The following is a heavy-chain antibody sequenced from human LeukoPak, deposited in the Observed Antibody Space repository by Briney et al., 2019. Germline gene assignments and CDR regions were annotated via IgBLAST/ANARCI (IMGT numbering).Heavy chain of an antibody. CDR1: GFTFSGSA. CDR2: IRSKANSYAT. J-gene: IGHJ5*02. CDR3: TRRGSGSYYGNWFDP. D-gene: IGHD1-26*01. V-gene: IGHV3-73*01. Sequence: AGGSLRLSCTASGFTFSGSAMHWVRQASGKGLEWVGRIRSKANSYATAYAASVKGRFTISRDDSKNTAYLQMNSLKTEDTAVYYCTRRGSGSYYGNWFDPWGQGTLVTVSS.